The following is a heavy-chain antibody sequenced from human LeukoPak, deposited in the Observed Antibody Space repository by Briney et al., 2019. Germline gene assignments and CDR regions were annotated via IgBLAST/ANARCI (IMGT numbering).Heavy chain of an antibody. Sequence: PGGSLRLSCSASGFTFSRSPMHWVRQAPGKGLEWVSSISSSSSYIYYADSVKGRFTISRDNAKNSLYLQMNSLRAEDTAVYYCARETLWFGELLKDVWGQGTLVTVSS. D-gene: IGHD3-10*01. CDR1: GFTFSRSP. J-gene: IGHJ4*02. CDR2: ISSSSSYI. CDR3: ARETLWFGELLKDV. V-gene: IGHV3-21*01.